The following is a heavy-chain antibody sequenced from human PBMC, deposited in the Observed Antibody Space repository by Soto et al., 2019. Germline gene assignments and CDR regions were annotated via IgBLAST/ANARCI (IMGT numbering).Heavy chain of an antibody. CDR1: GFTISTYPMV. J-gene: IGHJ4*02. CDR3: AHAGDYDLLTFDH. V-gene: IGHV2-5*02. D-gene: IGHD4-17*01. Sequence: QITLKESGPPLVSPAHTLTLTSDSLGFTISTYPMVVAWIRRPPGKAPEWLALIYWVDDKRYSPSLKDRLAISKDTSRKQVVLTITNIDPGDSATYFCAHAGDYDLLTFDHWGPGTLVTVSS. CDR2: IYWVDDK.